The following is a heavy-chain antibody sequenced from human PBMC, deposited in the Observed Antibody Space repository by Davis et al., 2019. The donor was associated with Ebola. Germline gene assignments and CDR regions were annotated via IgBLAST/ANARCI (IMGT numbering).Heavy chain of an antibody. D-gene: IGHD1-1*01. J-gene: IGHJ4*02. CDR2: INAGNGNT. Sequence: ASVKVSCKASGYTFTSYAMHWVRQAPGQRLEWMGWINAGNGNTNYAQNVQGRVTMTTDTSTSTAYMEVGILRSDDTAVYYCARAQFPTTSDHWGQGTLVTVSS. V-gene: IGHV1-3*01. CDR3: ARAQFPTTSDH. CDR1: GYTFTSYA.